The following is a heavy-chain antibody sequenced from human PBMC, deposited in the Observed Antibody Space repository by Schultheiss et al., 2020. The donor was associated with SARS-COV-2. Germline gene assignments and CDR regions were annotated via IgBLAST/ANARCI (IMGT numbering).Heavy chain of an antibody. CDR1: GGSFSGYY. J-gene: IGHJ2*01. CDR3: ARRRAGSDL. V-gene: IGHV4-34*01. CDR2: IYYSGST. Sequence: SETLSLTCAVYGGSFSGYYWSWIRQPPGKGLEWIGYIYYSGSTYYNPSLKSRVTISVDTSKNQFSLKLSSVTAADTAVYYCARRRAGSDLWGRGTLVTVSS.